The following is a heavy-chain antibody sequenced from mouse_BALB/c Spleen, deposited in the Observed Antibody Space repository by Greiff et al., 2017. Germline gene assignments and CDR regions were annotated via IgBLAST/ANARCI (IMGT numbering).Heavy chain of an antibody. CDR3: ARSGYDYDGFDY. Sequence: EVKLMESGPGLVKPSQTLSLTCSVTGDSITSGYWNWIRKFPGNKLEYMGYISYSGSTYYNPSLKSRISITRDTSKNQYYLQLNSVTTEDTATYYCARSGYDYDGFDYWGQGTTLTVSS. CDR1: GDSITSGY. CDR2: ISYSGST. J-gene: IGHJ2*01. D-gene: IGHD2-4*01. V-gene: IGHV3-8*02.